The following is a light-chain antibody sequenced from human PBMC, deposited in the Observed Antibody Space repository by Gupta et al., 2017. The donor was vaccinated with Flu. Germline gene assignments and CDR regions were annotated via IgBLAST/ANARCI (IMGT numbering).Light chain of an antibody. CDR2: VAS. V-gene: IGKV1-6*01. Sequence: QMTQSPSSLSASVGDRVTITCRASQGIRSDLAWFQHKPGKAPKLLIYVASTLQSGVPSRFSGSGSGTDFTLTISSLQPEDFASYYCLQDHNYPRTFGQGTKVEIK. CDR3: LQDHNYPRT. CDR1: QGIRSD. J-gene: IGKJ1*01.